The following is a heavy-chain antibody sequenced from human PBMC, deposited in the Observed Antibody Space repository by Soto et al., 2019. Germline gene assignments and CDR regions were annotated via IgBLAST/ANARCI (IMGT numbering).Heavy chain of an antibody. CDR2: IIPIFGTA. J-gene: IGHJ6*02. D-gene: IGHD2-2*01. Sequence: GASVKVSCKASGGTFSSYAISWVRQAPGQGLEWMGGIIPIFGTANYAQKFQGRVTITADESTSTAYMELSSLRSEDTAVYYCARDPWAYTVVPARVYGMDVWGQGSTVTVSS. CDR3: ARDPWAYTVVPARVYGMDV. V-gene: IGHV1-69*13. CDR1: GGTFSSYA.